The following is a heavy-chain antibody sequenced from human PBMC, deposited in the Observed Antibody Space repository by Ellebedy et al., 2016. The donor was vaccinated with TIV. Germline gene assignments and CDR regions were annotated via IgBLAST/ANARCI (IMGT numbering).Heavy chain of an antibody. CDR3: ARFYESGSTEDY. CDR2: IYYNENT. CDR1: GASISSYY. J-gene: IGHJ4*02. V-gene: IGHV4-59*08. Sequence: MPSETLSLTCTVSGASISSYYWNWIRQPPGKGLEWIGYIYYNENTNYNPSLKSRVTMSVDTSQNQVSLKLRSVTAADTAVYYCARFYESGSTEDYWGQGTLVIVSS. D-gene: IGHD3-10*01.